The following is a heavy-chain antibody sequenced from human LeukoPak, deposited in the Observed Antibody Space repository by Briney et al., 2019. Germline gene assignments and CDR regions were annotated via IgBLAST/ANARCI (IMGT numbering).Heavy chain of an antibody. J-gene: IGHJ4*02. CDR1: GYTFTSYD. V-gene: IGHV1-18*01. CDR2: INAYNGNT. CDR3: ARGEKPYDY. D-gene: IGHD1-26*01. Sequence: ASVKVSCTASGYTFTSYDINWVRQATGQGLEWMGWINAYNGNTNDAQKFQGRVTMTTDTSTSTAYMELRSLRSDDTAVYYCARGEKPYDYWGQGTLVSVSS.